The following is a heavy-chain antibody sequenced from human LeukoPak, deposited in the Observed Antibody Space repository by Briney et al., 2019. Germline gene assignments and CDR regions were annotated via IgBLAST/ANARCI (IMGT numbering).Heavy chain of an antibody. J-gene: IGHJ3*02. V-gene: IGHV1-2*02. CDR1: GYTFTDYY. D-gene: IGHD6-13*01. Sequence: ASVKVSCKTSGYTFTDYYLHWVRQAPGQGLEWMGWVNTKSGGTNYTQKFQGRVTMTRDTSITTAYMELSSLRSEDTAVYYCATGYQLVLGAFDIWGQGTMVTVSS. CDR2: VNTKSGGT. CDR3: ATGYQLVLGAFDI.